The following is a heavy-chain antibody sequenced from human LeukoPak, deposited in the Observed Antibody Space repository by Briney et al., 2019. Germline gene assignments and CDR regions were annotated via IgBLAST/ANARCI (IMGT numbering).Heavy chain of an antibody. CDR3: AKTIVIPIALGVFDY. CDR1: GFTFSSSA. Sequence: PGGSLRLSCAASGFTFSSSAMGWVRQAPGKGLEWVSTISDNGGSTYYADSVKGRFTISRDNSKNTLYLQMNSLRAEDTAIYYCAKTIVIPIALGVFDYWGQGTLVTVSS. J-gene: IGHJ4*02. CDR2: ISDNGGST. D-gene: IGHD3-16*02. V-gene: IGHV3-23*01.